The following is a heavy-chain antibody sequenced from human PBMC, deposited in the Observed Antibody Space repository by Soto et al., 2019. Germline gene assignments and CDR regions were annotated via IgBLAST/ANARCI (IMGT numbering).Heavy chain of an antibody. D-gene: IGHD2-15*01. Sequence: QVTLKESGPVLVNLTETLTLTCTVSGFSLSNAGMGVSWIRQPPGKALEWLAHIFSNDERRFSTSLKNRLTISKDTFNSQVVLIMTNMDPVDTATYYCAQTEDGGRSRTPAGWFDAWGQGTLVTVSS. CDR3: AQTEDGGRSRTPAGWFDA. CDR1: GFSLSNAGMG. V-gene: IGHV2-26*01. CDR2: IFSNDER. J-gene: IGHJ5*02.